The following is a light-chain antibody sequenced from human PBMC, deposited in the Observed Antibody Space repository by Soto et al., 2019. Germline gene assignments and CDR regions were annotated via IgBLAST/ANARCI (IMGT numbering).Light chain of an antibody. CDR3: QQYNNWPRAT. Sequence: EIVLTQSPATLSLSPVERATLSCMASQTVRNNYLAWYQQKPGQAPRLLIYDASSRATGIPDRFSGGGSGTDFTLTISRLEPEDFAVYYCQQYNNWPRATFGGGTKVDIK. CDR1: QTVRNNY. V-gene: IGKV3D-20*02. CDR2: DAS. J-gene: IGKJ4*01.